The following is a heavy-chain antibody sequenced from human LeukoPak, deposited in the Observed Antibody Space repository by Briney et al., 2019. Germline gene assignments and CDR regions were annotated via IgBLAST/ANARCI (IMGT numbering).Heavy chain of an antibody. CDR1: GGSISSYY. D-gene: IGHD5-12*01. CDR3: ARDAPVAKNAFGI. CDR2: IYTSGST. V-gene: IGHV4-4*07. Sequence: SETLSLTCTVSGGSISSYYWSWIRQPAGKGLEWIGRIYTSGSTNYNPSLKSRVTMSVDTSKNQFSLKQSSVTAADTAVYHCARDAPVAKNAFGIWGQGTMVTVSS. J-gene: IGHJ3*02.